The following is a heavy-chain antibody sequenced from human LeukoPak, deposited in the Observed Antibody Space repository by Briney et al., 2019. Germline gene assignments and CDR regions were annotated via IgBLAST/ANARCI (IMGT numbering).Heavy chain of an antibody. V-gene: IGHV3-21*01. D-gene: IGHD1-1*01. CDR3: ARVGHINSFDY. J-gene: IGHJ4*02. CDR2: ISSSSSYI. Sequence: GGSLRLSCAASGFTFSSYSMNWVRQAPGKGLEWVSSISSSSSYIYYADSVKGRFTISRDNAKNSLYLQMSSLRADDTAVYYCARVGHINSFDYWGQGTLVTVSS. CDR1: GFTFSSYS.